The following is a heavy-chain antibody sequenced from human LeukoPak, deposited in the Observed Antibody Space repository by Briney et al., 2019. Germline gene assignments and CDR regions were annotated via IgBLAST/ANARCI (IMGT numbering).Heavy chain of an antibody. V-gene: IGHV3-30*04. CDR1: GFTFSSYA. J-gene: IGHJ1*01. CDR2: ISYDGRNK. CDR3: ARDIYYYDSSGSPIFYYFQH. Sequence: QAGGSLRLSCAASGFTFSSYAMHWVRQAPGKGLEWVAVISYDGRNKYYADSVKGRFTISRDNSKNTLYLQMNSLRDEDTDVYYCARDIYYYDSSGSPIFYYFQHWGRGTLVTGSS. D-gene: IGHD3-22*01.